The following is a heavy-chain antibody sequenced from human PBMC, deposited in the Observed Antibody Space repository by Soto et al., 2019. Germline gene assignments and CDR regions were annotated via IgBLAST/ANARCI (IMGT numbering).Heavy chain of an antibody. J-gene: IGHJ4*02. CDR1: GGSISSSSYY. V-gene: IGHV4-39*01. CDR3: ARHPVLRYFDWLLAFDS. Sequence: PSETLSLTCTDSGGSISSSSYYWGWIRQPPGKGLEWIGSIYYSGSTYYNRSLKSRVTISVDTSKNPFSLKLSSVTAADTAVYYCARHPVLRYFDWLLAFDSWGQGTMVTVSS. D-gene: IGHD3-9*01. CDR2: IYYSGST.